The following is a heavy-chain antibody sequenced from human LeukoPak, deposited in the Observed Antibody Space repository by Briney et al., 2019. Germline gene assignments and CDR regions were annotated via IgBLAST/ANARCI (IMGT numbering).Heavy chain of an antibody. V-gene: IGHV1-69*06. D-gene: IGHD4-11*01. CDR2: IIPIFGTA. Sequence: RASVKVSCKASGGTFSSYVISWVRQAPGQGLEWMGGIIPIFGTANYAQKFQGRVTITADKSTSTAYMELSSLRSEDTAVYYCARFPLRSDYPWFDPWGQGTLVTVSS. CDR1: GGTFSSYV. J-gene: IGHJ5*02. CDR3: ARFPLRSDYPWFDP.